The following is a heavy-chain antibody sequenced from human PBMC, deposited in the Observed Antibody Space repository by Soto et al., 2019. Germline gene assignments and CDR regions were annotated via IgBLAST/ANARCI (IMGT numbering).Heavy chain of an antibody. CDR3: ARAVGATIYY. V-gene: IGHV4-59*01. CDR2: IYYSGST. Sequence: ASETLSLTCTVSGGSISSYYWSWIRQPPGKGLEWIGYIYYSGSTNYNPSLKSRVTISVDTSKNQFSLKLSSVTAADTAVYYCARAVGATIYYWGQGTLVTVSS. J-gene: IGHJ4*02. CDR1: GGSISSYY. D-gene: IGHD1-26*01.